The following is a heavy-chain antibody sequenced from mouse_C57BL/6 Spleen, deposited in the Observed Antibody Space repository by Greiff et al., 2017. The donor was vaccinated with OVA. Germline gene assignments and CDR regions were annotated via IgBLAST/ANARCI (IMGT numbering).Heavy chain of an antibody. CDR3: TTGHYFDY. Sequence: EVQLQQSGAELVRPGASVKLSCTASGFNIKDDYMHWVKQRPEQGLEWIGWIDPENGDTEYASKFQGKATITAYTSSNTAYLQLSSLTSEDTAVYYCTTGHYFDYWGQGTTLTVSS. CDR2: IDPENGDT. CDR1: GFNIKDDY. J-gene: IGHJ2*01. V-gene: IGHV14-4*01.